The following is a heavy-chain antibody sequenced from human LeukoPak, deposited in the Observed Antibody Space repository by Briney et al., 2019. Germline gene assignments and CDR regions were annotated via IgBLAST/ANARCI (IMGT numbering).Heavy chain of an antibody. Sequence: QPGGSLRLSCAASGFILSSAWMTWVRQAPGKGLEWVGHIKNKTNGGTTDYAAPVKGRFIISRDDSKNTLYLQMNSLRTEDTAVYYCARGFCSSTSCYQGPFDFWGQGTLVTVSS. CDR1: GFILSSAW. V-gene: IGHV3-15*01. CDR2: IKNKTNGGTT. J-gene: IGHJ4*02. D-gene: IGHD2-2*01. CDR3: ARGFCSSTSCYQGPFDF.